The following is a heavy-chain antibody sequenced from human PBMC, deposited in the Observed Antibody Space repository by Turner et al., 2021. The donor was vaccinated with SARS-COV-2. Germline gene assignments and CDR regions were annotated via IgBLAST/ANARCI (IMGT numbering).Heavy chain of an antibody. CDR2: IMWDSGSI. Sequence: EVQLVESGGGLVQPGRLLRLSCAGSGFTFNEHAMHWVRQAPGKGLEWVSGIMWDSGSIGYADSVKGRFTISRDNAKNSLYLEMNSLRVEDTALYYCARDLSPGGADVWGQGTTVTVSS. CDR3: ARDLSPGGADV. D-gene: IGHD4-17*01. J-gene: IGHJ6*02. CDR1: GFTFNEHA. V-gene: IGHV3-9*01.